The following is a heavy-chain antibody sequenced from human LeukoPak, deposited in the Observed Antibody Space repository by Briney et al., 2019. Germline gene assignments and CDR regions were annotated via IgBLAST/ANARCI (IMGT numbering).Heavy chain of an antibody. CDR3: ARRYASGTWFDY. CDR1: GGSISSGDW. V-gene: IGHV4-4*02. J-gene: IGHJ4*02. CDR2: IYHSGST. Sequence: SETLSLTCAVSGGSISSGDWWSWVRQPPGKGLEWIGEIYHSGSTNYNTSLKSRVTISVDKSKNQFSLNLSSVTAADMAVYYCARRYASGTWFDYWGQGTLVTVSS. D-gene: IGHD6-19*01.